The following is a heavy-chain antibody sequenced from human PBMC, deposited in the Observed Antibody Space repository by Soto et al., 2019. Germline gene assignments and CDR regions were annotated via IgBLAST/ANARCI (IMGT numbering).Heavy chain of an antibody. V-gene: IGHV3-23*01. CDR2: ITGSTGTT. J-gene: IGHJ6*02. Sequence: GGSLRLSCAASGFTFSNYAMSWVRQAPGKGLEWVSSITGSTGTTDYADSVKGRFTISRDNSKETVYLQMNSLRAEDTGVYYCAREIDSNYDGMDVWGQGTTVTVSS. D-gene: IGHD4-4*01. CDR1: GFTFSNYA. CDR3: AREIDSNYDGMDV.